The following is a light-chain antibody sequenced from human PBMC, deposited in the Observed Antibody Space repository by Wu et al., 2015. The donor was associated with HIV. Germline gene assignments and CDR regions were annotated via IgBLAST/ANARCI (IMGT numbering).Light chain of an antibody. CDR2: DTS. CDR3: QRSFTSWT. J-gene: IGKJ1*01. V-gene: IGKV1-39*01. Sequence: DIQMTQSPSSLSASVGDRVTITCRASQSISNHLNWYQQKPGKVPNLLIYDTSRLQSGVPSRFSGSGSGTDFTLTISNLQPEDFATYYCQRSFTSWTFGQGTKVEIK. CDR1: QSISNH.